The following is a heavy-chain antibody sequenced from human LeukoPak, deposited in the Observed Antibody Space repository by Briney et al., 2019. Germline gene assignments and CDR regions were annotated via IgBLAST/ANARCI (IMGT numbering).Heavy chain of an antibody. CDR2: ISVSGDRT. J-gene: IGHJ4*02. CDR1: GFTFSNFA. D-gene: IGHD6-6*01. Sequence: GGSLRLSCAASGFTFSNFAMSWLRQAPGKGLEWVSGISVSGDRTYYADSVRGRFTISRGNSKSTLYLQMNNLRGDDTAAYYCAKQSTARSLGEGGQGTLVTVSS. V-gene: IGHV3-23*01. CDR3: AKQSTARSLGE.